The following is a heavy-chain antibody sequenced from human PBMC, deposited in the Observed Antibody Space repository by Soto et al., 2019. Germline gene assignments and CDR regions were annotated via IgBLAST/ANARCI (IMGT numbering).Heavy chain of an antibody. V-gene: IGHV3-30*18. CDR2: ISYDGSNK. CDR1: GLSFSGDG. Sequence: GWSLRRSCATVGLSFSGDGVDWVSLAPGKGLEWVAVISYDGSNKYYADSVKGRFTISRDNSKNTLYLQMNSLRAEDTAVYYCAKDFNRQYQWLVHVWDLSNWGQRTLVTVSS. D-gene: IGHD6-19*01. CDR3: AKDFNRQYQWLVHVWDLSN. J-gene: IGHJ4*02.